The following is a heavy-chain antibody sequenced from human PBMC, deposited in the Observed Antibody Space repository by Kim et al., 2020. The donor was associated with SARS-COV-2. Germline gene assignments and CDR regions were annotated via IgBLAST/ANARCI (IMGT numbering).Heavy chain of an antibody. D-gene: IGHD5-12*01. Sequence: KGRFTISRDNAKNTLYLQMNSLRAEDTAVYYCARDRVVATIPPDYYGMDVWGQGTTVTVSS. CDR3: ARDRVVATIPPDYYGMDV. V-gene: IGHV3-74*01. J-gene: IGHJ6*02.